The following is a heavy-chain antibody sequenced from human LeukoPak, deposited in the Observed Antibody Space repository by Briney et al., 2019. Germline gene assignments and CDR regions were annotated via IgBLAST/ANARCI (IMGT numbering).Heavy chain of an antibody. J-gene: IGHJ4*02. D-gene: IGHD2-15*01. CDR1: GYTFHSYW. Sequence: GESLKISCKGSGYTFHSYWIAWVRQMPGKGLEWMGIIYPGDSDTRYSPSFQGQVTISADKSIRTAYPQWSSLKASDTAMYCCARHTGYCSGGSCYGDFWGQGTLVTVSS. CDR3: ARHTGYCSGGSCYGDF. V-gene: IGHV5-51*01. CDR2: IYPGDSDT.